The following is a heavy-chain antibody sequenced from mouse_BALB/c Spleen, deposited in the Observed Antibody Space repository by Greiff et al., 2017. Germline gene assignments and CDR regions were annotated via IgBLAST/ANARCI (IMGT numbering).Heavy chain of an antibody. CDR1: GYTFTSYV. J-gene: IGHJ3*01. CDR3: ARSPSTMIKAY. D-gene: IGHD2-4*01. V-gene: IGHV1-14*01. Sequence: EVQLQQSGPELVKPGASVKMSCKASGYTFTSYVMHWVKQKPGQGLEWIGYINPYNDGTKYNEKFKGKATLTSDKSSSTAYMELSSLTSEDSAVYYCARSPSTMIKAYWGQGTLVTVSA. CDR2: INPYNDGT.